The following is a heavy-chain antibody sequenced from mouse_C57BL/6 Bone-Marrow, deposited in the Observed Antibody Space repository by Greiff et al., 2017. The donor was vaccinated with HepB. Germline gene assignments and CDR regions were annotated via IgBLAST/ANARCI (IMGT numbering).Heavy chain of an antibody. Sequence: ESGPGLVKPSQSLSLTCSVTGYSITSGYYWNWIRQFPGNKLEWMGYISYDGSNNYNQSLKNRISITRDTSKNQFFLKLNSVTTEDTATYYCARSLRLGFAYWGQGTLVTVSA. CDR1: GYSITSGYY. J-gene: IGHJ3*01. CDR2: ISYDGSN. CDR3: ARSLRLGFAY. V-gene: IGHV3-6*01. D-gene: IGHD2-4*01.